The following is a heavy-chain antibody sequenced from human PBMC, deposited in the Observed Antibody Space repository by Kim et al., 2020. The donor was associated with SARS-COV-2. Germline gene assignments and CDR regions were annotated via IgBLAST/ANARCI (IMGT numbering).Heavy chain of an antibody. J-gene: IGHJ6*03. V-gene: IGHV1-8*01. CDR1: GYTFSSFD. D-gene: IGHD3-22*01. CDR3: ARGDSSSFQLYFFYMDV. CDR2: MNPKSGNT. Sequence: ASVKVSCKASGYTFSSFDINWVRQATGQGLEWMGWMNPKSGNTGYAQRFKGRVTLTRSTSESTAYMELSSLRFEDTAVYYCARGDSSSFQLYFFYMDVWG.